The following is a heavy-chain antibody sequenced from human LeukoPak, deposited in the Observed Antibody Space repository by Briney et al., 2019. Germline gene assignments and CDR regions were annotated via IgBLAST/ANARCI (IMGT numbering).Heavy chain of an antibody. V-gene: IGHV1-69*05. CDR3: VRESDYVWGSYRF. CDR2: IIPIFGTA. J-gene: IGHJ4*02. Sequence: SVKVSCKASGGTFSSYAISWVRQAPGQGLEWMGGIIPIFGTANYAQKFQGRVTITTDESTSTAYMELSSLRSEDTAVYYCVRESDYVWGSYRFWGQGTLVTVSS. CDR1: GGTFSSYA. D-gene: IGHD3-16*02.